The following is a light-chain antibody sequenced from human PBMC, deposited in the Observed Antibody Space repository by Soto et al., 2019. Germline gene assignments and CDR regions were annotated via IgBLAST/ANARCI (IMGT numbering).Light chain of an antibody. CDR3: QQYENYWT. J-gene: IGKJ1*01. CDR2: DAS. V-gene: IGKV1-5*01. Sequence: DIQMTQSPSSLSASVGDRVTITCRASRSVSNYLNWYHQKPGKAPNLLIFDASNLESGVPSRFSGSGSGTEFTLTISSLQPEDFGIYYCQQYENYWTFGQGTKVDIK. CDR1: RSVSNY.